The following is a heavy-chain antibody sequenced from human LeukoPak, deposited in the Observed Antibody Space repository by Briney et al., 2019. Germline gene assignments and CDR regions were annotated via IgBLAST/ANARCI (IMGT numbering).Heavy chain of an antibody. Sequence: GGSLRLSCAASGFTFSSYSMNWVRQAPGKGLEWVSSISSSSSYIYYADSVKGRFTISRDNAKNSLYLQMNSLRAEDTAVCYCARDREQWLVLFDYWGQGTLVTVSS. J-gene: IGHJ4*02. CDR1: GFTFSSYS. CDR2: ISSSSSYI. V-gene: IGHV3-21*01. CDR3: ARDREQWLVLFDY. D-gene: IGHD6-19*01.